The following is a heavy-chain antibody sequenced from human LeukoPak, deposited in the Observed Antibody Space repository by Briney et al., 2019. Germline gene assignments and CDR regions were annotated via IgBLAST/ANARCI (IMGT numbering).Heavy chain of an antibody. CDR3: AREIAVAGSDYYYGMDV. V-gene: IGHV3-30*04. Sequence: GGSLRLSCAASGFTFSSYAMHWVRQAPGKGLEWVAVISYDGSNKYYADSVKGRFTISRDNSKNTLYLQMNSLRAEDTAVYYCAREIAVAGSDYYYGMDVWGQGTTVTVSS. CDR1: GFTFSSYA. J-gene: IGHJ6*02. D-gene: IGHD6-19*01. CDR2: ISYDGSNK.